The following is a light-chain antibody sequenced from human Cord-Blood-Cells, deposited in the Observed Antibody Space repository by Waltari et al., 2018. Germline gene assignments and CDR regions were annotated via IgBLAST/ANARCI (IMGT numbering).Light chain of an antibody. CDR3: HQSSSLPLT. V-gene: IGKV6-21*01. Sequence: ITCRASQSIGSSLHWYQQKPDQSPKLLIKYASQSFSGVPSRFSGSGSGTDFTLTINSLEAEDAATYYRHQSSSLPLTFGGGTKVEIK. CDR2: YAS. J-gene: IGKJ4*01. CDR1: QSIGSS.